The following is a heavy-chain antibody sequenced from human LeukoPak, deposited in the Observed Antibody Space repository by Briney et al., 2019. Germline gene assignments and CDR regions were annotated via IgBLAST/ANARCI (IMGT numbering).Heavy chain of an antibody. J-gene: IGHJ4*01. V-gene: IGHV5-51*01. CDR2: IYPGDSDT. D-gene: IGHD5-18*01. Sequence: GESLKISCKGSGYSFTSYWISWVRQMPGKGLERMGIIYPGDSDTRYSPSFQGQVTISADKSTSTAYLQWSSLKASDTAIYYCARVDTAMAAFDYWGQGTLVTVSS. CDR3: ARVDTAMAAFDY. CDR1: GYSFTSYW.